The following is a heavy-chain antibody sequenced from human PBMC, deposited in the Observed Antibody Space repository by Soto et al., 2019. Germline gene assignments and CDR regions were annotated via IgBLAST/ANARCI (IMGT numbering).Heavy chain of an antibody. CDR1: GYTFTSYD. V-gene: IGHV1-8*01. CDR2: MNPNSGNT. D-gene: IGHD3-10*01. Sequence: ASVKVSCKASGYTFTSYDINWVRQATGQGLEWMGWMNPNSGNTGYAQKFQGRVTMTRNTSISTAYMELSSLRSEDTAVYYCARENENEANCYGSGSFDPWGQGTLVTVSS. J-gene: IGHJ5*02. CDR3: ARENENEANCYGSGSFDP.